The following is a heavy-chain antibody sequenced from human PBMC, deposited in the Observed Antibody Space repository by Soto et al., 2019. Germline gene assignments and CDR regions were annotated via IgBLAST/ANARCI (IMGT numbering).Heavy chain of an antibody. V-gene: IGHV4-59*08. D-gene: IGHD3-9*01. CDR1: GGSISSYY. CDR3: ARHRGFDWFPANAFDI. Sequence: SETLSLTCTVSGGSISSYYWSWIRQPPGKGLEWIGYIYYSGSTNYNPSLKSRVTISVDTSKNQFSLKLSSVTAADTAVYYCARHRGFDWFPANAFDIWGQGTMVTVSS. CDR2: IYYSGST. J-gene: IGHJ3*02.